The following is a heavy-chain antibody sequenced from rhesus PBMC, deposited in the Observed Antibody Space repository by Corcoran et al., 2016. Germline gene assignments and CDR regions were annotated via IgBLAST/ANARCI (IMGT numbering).Heavy chain of an antibody. CDR1: GGSISGGYG. V-gene: IGHV4S7*01. CDR2: IYSSSGNT. D-gene: IGHD3-28*01. Sequence: QVQLQESGPGLLKPSETLSLTCAVSGGSISGGYGWGWIRQPPGMGLEWIGSIYSSSGNTYYKPSLKSRVTVSTDTSKNQFVLKLSSVTAADTAVYYCAREFGGYYSGAAFDVWGQGLRVTVSS. CDR3: AREFGGYYSGAAFDV. J-gene: IGHJ3*01.